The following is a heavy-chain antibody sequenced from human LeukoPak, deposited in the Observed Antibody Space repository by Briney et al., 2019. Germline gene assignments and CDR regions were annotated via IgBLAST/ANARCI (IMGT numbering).Heavy chain of an antibody. Sequence: ASVKVSCKVSGYTLTELSIHWVRQAPGKGLEWMGGYDPEGGETVYAQMFQSRVTMTEDTSTNIAYMDLSSLRSDDTAVYYCATGYSRFFDLWGRGTLVTVSS. CDR2: YDPEGGET. J-gene: IGHJ2*01. D-gene: IGHD3-10*01. CDR3: ATGYSRFFDL. V-gene: IGHV1-24*01. CDR1: GYTLTELS.